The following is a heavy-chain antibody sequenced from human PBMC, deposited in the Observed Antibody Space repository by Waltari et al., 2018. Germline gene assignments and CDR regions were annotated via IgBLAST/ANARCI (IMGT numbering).Heavy chain of an antibody. D-gene: IGHD6-13*01. CDR3: ARDSSSIAAAGFGY. CDR1: GGSISSSSYS. CDR2: IYYRGST. J-gene: IGHJ4*02. Sequence: QLQLQESGPGLVKPSETLSLTCTVSGGSISSSSYSWGWIRQPPGKGLEWIGSIYYRGSTYYNPSLKSRVTISVDTSKNQFSLKLSSVTAADTAVYYCARDSSSIAAAGFGYWGQGTLVTVSS. V-gene: IGHV4-39*07.